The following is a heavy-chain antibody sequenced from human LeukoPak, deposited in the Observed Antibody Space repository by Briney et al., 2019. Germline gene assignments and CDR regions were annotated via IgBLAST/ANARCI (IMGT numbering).Heavy chain of an antibody. CDR3: ARQVARDYYYYYMDV. Sequence: SVKVSCKASGGTFSSYAISWVRQAPGQGLEWMGGIIPIFGTANYAQKFQGRVTITTDESTSTAYMELSSLRSEDTAVYYCARQVARDYYYYYMDVWGKGTTVTVSS. V-gene: IGHV1-69*05. CDR2: IIPIFGTA. J-gene: IGHJ6*03. CDR1: GGTFSSYA.